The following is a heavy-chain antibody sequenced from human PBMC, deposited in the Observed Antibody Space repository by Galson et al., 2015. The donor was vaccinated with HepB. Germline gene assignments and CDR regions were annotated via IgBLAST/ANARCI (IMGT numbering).Heavy chain of an antibody. V-gene: IGHV3-23*01. D-gene: IGHD1-1*01. J-gene: IGHJ4*02. CDR1: EFTFNNYA. CDR2: IYGNAGGT. Sequence: SLRLSCAASEFTFNNYAMTWVRQAPGKGLEWVSSIYGNAGGTYYADSVKGRFTISRDNSKNTLYLQMNSLRAEDTALYYCARERYSERSYSDYWGQGTLITVSS. CDR3: ARERYSERSYSDY.